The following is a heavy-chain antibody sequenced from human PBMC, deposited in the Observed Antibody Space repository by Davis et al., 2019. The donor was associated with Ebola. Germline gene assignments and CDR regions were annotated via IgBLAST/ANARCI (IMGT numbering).Heavy chain of an antibody. D-gene: IGHD3-3*01. CDR3: ARGGGRFLEWLLFDY. Sequence: HTGGSLRLSCVVSGFTFSSYWMHWVRQAPGKGLVWVSRIKSDGSTKSYADSVKGRFTISRDNAKNSLFLQMNSLRAEDTAVYYCARGGGRFLEWLLFDYWGQGTLVTVSS. V-gene: IGHV3-74*01. CDR1: GFTFSSYW. CDR2: IKSDGSTK. J-gene: IGHJ4*02.